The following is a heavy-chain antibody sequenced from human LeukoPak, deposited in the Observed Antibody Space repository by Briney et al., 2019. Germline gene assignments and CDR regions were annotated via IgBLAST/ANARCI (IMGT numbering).Heavy chain of an antibody. D-gene: IGHD6-13*01. CDR3: ARDQESIRGIAAAGHNWFDP. CDR2: ISAYNGNT. CDR1: GYTFTSYG. J-gene: IGHJ5*02. V-gene: IGHV1-18*01. Sequence: GASVKVSCKASGYTFTSYGVSWVRQAPGQGLERMGWISAYNGNTNYAQKLQGRVTMTTDTSTSTAYMGLRSPRSDDPAVYYCARDQESIRGIAAAGHNWFDPWGQGTLVTVSS.